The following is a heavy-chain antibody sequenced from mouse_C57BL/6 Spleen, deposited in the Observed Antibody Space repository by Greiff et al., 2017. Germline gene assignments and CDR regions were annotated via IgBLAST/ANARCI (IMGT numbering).Heavy chain of an antibody. D-gene: IGHD4-1*01. V-gene: IGHV1-80*01. CDR2: IYPGDGDT. J-gene: IGHJ2*01. Sequence: QVQLKESGAELVKPGASVKISCKASGYAFSSYWMNWVKQRPGKGLEWIGQIYPGDGDTNYNGKFKGKATLTADKSSSTAYMQLSSLTSEDSAVYFCARSTHLGVDYWGQGTTLTVSS. CDR1: GYAFSSYW. CDR3: ARSTHLGVDY.